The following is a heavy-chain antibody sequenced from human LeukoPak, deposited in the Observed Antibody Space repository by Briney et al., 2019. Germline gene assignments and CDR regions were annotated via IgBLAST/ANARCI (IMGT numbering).Heavy chain of an antibody. CDR3: AAYDYGDPTLFDY. Sequence: PSETLPLTCTVSGGSISSGGYYWSWVRQAPGKGLEWVSVIHSGGYTYYADSVKGRFTISRDNSKNTLYLQMNSLRSDDTAVYYCAAYDYGDPTLFDYWGQGTLVTVSS. CDR1: GGSISSGGYY. D-gene: IGHD4-17*01. CDR2: IHSGGYT. V-gene: IGHV3-53*05. J-gene: IGHJ4*02.